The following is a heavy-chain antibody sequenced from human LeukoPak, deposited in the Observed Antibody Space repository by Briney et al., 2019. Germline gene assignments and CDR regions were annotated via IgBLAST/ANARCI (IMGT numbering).Heavy chain of an antibody. CDR1: GGSISNYH. V-gene: IGHV4-4*07. D-gene: IGHD6-19*01. J-gene: IGHJ4*02. CDR3: ARRDISSGWSFDY. Sequence: SSETLSLTCTVSGGSISNYHWSWIRQPAGKGLEWISQIHTSGSTNYNPPLKSRVTMSIDTPENRLSLTIRSVTAADTAVYYCARRDISSGWSFDYWGQGILVTVSS. CDR2: IHTSGST.